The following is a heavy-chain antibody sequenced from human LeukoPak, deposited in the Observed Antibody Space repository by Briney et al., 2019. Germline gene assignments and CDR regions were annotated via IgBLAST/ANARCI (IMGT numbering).Heavy chain of an antibody. CDR2: IYSSGST. CDR1: SGSISSSYYY. V-gene: IGHV4-39*07. D-gene: IGHD2-8*01. J-gene: IGHJ4*02. Sequence: SETLSLTCTVSSGSISSSYYYWGWIRQPPGKGLEWIGSIYSSGSTYYNPSLKSRVTISVDTSKNQFSLKLSSVTAADTAVYYCARDLWVDYCTNGVCYTTHFDYWGQGTLVTVSS. CDR3: ARDLWVDYCTNGVCYTTHFDY.